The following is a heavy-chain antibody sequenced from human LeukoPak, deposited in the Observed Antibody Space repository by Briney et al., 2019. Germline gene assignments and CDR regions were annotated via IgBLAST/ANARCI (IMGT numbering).Heavy chain of an antibody. J-gene: IGHJ4*02. Sequence: GGSLRLSCAASGFTFSDYYMSWIRQAPGKGLEWVSYISPSDNGIYYADSVEGRFTISRDNARNSLYLQMNSLRAEDTAVYYCARGKSGYCSGGSCRHYFDYWGQGTLVTVSS. V-gene: IGHV3-11*01. CDR1: GFTFSDYY. CDR3: ARGKSGYCSGGSCRHYFDY. CDR2: ISPSDNGI. D-gene: IGHD2-15*01.